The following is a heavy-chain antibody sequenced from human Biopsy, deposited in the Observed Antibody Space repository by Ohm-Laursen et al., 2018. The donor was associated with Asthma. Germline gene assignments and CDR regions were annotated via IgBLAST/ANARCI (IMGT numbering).Heavy chain of an antibody. V-gene: IGHV3-30-3*01. CDR2: ITFDGSTQ. CDR3: AREKAYSDILTAYYNGWYFDL. Sequence: SLRLSCSAPGTHFGSYNMHWARQAPGKGLEWVAVITFDGSTQHYGDSVKGRFTISRDNAKNSLYLQMNSLRAEDTAVYYCAREKAYSDILTAYYNGWYFDLWGRGTLVTVSS. J-gene: IGHJ2*01. D-gene: IGHD3-9*01. CDR1: GTHFGSYN.